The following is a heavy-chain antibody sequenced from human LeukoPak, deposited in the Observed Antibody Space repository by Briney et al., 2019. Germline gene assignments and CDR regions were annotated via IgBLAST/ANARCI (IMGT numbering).Heavy chain of an antibody. CDR1: GGSISSYY. Sequence: PSETLSLTCTVSGGSISSYYWSWIRQPPGKGLEWIGYIYYSGSTNYNPSLKSRVTISVDTSKNQFSLKLSSVTAADTAVYYCARDSRGHSGYDSIWGQGTLVTVSS. CDR2: IYYSGST. CDR3: ARDSRGHSGYDSI. D-gene: IGHD5-12*01. V-gene: IGHV4-59*01. J-gene: IGHJ4*02.